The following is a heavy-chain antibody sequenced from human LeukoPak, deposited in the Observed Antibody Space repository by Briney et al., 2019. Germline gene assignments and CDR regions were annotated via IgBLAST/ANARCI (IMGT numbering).Heavy chain of an antibody. Sequence: ASVKVSCKASGGTFSSYAISWVRQAPGQGLEWMGRIIPILGIANYAQKFQGRVTITADKSTSTAYMELSSLRSEDTAVYYCARDSAGRWLKFDYWGREPWSPSPQ. CDR2: IIPILGIA. D-gene: IGHD5-24*01. J-gene: IGHJ4*02. CDR1: GGTFSSYA. CDR3: ARDSAGRWLKFDY. V-gene: IGHV1-69*04.